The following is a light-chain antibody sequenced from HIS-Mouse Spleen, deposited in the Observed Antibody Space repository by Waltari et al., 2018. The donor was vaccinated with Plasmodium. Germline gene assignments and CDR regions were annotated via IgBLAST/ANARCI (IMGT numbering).Light chain of an antibody. J-gene: IGLJ3*02. CDR3: YSTDSSGNHRV. V-gene: IGLV3-10*01. CDR1: AFPKKY. Sequence: SYELTQPPSVSLSPGQTARITCAGDAFPKKYAYWYQQKSGQAPVLVIYEDSKRTSGIPERFSGSSSGTMATLTISGAQVEDEADYYCYSTDSSGNHRVFGGGTKLTVL. CDR2: EDS.